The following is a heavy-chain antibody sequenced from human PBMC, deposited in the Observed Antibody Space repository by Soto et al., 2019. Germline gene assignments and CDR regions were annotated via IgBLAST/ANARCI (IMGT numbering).Heavy chain of an antibody. D-gene: IGHD5-18*01. CDR1: GYTFTSYA. Sequence: ASVKVSCKASGYTFTSYAMHWVLQAPGQGLEWMGWINPNSGGTNYAQTFQGWVTMTRDTSINTAYMELSRLRSDDTAVYYCASGIQLWLRRINNGYSGWGQGTLVTVSS. CDR2: INPNSGGT. V-gene: IGHV1-2*04. J-gene: IGHJ4*02. CDR3: ASGIQLWLRRINNGYSG.